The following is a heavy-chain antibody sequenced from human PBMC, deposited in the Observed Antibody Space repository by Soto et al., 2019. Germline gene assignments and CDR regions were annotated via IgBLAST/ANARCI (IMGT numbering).Heavy chain of an antibody. CDR1: GFIFSNFG. D-gene: IGHD1-26*01. CDR3: ARGGRRSGSYADAFDI. Sequence: GGSLRLSCAASGFIFSNFGMHWVRQAPGKGLEWVAVIWYDGSEKYYVDSVKGRFTISRDNAKNSLYLQMNSLRAEDTAVYYCARGGRRSGSYADAFDIWGQGTMVTVSS. CDR2: IWYDGSEK. J-gene: IGHJ3*02. V-gene: IGHV3-33*01.